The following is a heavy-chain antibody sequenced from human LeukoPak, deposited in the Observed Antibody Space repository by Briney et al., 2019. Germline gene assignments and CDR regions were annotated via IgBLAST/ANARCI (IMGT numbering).Heavy chain of an antibody. CDR1: GGSISSSSYY. J-gene: IGHJ4*02. CDR2: IYYSGST. V-gene: IGHV4-39*01. CDR3: WRPHCSNSVCSSSRVDF. D-gene: IGHD2-8*01. Sequence: SETLSLTCTVSGGSISSSSYYWGWIRQPPGKGLEWIGSIYYSGSTYYNPSLKSRVTISVDTSKNQFSLKLSSVTAADTAVYYCWRPHCSNSVCSSSRVDFWGQGTLVTVSS.